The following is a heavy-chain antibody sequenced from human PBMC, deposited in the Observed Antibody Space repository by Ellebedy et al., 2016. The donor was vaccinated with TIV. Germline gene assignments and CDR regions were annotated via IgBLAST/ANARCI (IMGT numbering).Heavy chain of an antibody. J-gene: IGHJ2*01. CDR3: VRGAQQHNNWCLEV. D-gene: IGHD6-13*01. V-gene: IGHV3-13*01. CDR2: TGSGGDS. Sequence: PGGSLRLSCAASGFRFSTYDMYWVRQAPGSGLEWVAATGSGGDSYYADSVRGRFTISRDYSKSSLFLQMDSLRAGDTAVYFCVRGAQQHNNWCLEVWGRGTLVTVSS. CDR1: GFRFSTYD.